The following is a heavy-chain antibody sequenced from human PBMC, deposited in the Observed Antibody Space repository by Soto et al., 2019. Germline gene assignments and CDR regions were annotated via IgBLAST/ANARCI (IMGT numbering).Heavy chain of an antibody. D-gene: IGHD3-3*01. J-gene: IGHJ6*02. CDR1: GFTFSSYG. CDR2: ISYDGSNK. CDR3: AKEYRIAICAGGMDV. V-gene: IGHV3-30*18. Sequence: QVQLVESGGGVVQPGRSLRLSCAASGFTFSSYGRHWVRQAPGKGLEWVAVISYDGSNKYYADSVKGRFTISRDNSKHTLYLQMNSLSAEGAAVYYCAKEYRIAICAGGMDVWGQGNTGTVSS.